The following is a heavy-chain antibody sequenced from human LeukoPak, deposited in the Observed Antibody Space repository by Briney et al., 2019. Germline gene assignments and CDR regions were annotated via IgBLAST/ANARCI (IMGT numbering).Heavy chain of an antibody. CDR1: GFTFSSYA. Sequence: GGSLRLSCAASGFTFSSYAMHWVRQAPGKGLEWVAVISYDGSNKYYADSVKGRFTISRDNSKNTLYLQMNSLRAEDTAVYYCARADYTSTSCYGPTDYWGQGTLVTVSS. V-gene: IGHV3-30*04. D-gene: IGHD2-2*01. CDR2: ISYDGSNK. CDR3: ARADYTSTSCYGPTDY. J-gene: IGHJ4*02.